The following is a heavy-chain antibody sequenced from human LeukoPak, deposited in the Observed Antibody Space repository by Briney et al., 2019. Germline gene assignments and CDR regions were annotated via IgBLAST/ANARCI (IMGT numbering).Heavy chain of an antibody. CDR1: ACSLSSGIYY. J-gene: IGHJ6*03. CDR3: ARGNSWAYYYYYMDV. V-gene: IGHV4-61*02. D-gene: IGHD6-13*01. CDR2: IYSSGST. Sequence: PSQTLPLTCPVSACSLSSGIYYWSCPRHPAGKALEWIGRIYSSGSTNYNPSLKSRVTISLDTSKNQFSLKLSSVTAADTAVYYCARGNSWAYYYYYMDVWGKGTTVTISS.